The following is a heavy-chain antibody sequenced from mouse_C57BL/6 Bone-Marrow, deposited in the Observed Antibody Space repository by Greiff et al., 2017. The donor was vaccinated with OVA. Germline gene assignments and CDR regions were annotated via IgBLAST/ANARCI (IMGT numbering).Heavy chain of an antibody. V-gene: IGHV1-59*01. CDR1: GYTFTSYW. CDR2: IDPSDSYT. J-gene: IGHJ2*01. CDR3: ARSAYGDY. Sequence: QVQLQQPGAELVRPGTSVKLSCKASGYTFTSYWMHWVKQRPGQGLEWIGVIDPSDSYTNYNQKFKGKATLTVDTSSSTAYMQLSSLTSEDSAVYYCARSAYGDYWGQGTTLTVSS. D-gene: IGHD1-1*01.